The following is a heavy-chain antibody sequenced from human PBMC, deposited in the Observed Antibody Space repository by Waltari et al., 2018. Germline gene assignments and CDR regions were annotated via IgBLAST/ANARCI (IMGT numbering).Heavy chain of an antibody. CDR3: ASGPGGYYFES. Sequence: QVQLQQWGAGLLKPSETLSLTCAISAGSFSGYYCSWIRPAPGKGLEWIAEINLGGKTDYNPSLRSRVTMSVDTSKNQFSLKLSSVTAADTAVYYCASGPGGYYFESWGLGTLVTVSS. CDR2: INLGGKT. CDR1: AGSFSGYY. D-gene: IGHD3-16*01. J-gene: IGHJ4*02. V-gene: IGHV4-34*02.